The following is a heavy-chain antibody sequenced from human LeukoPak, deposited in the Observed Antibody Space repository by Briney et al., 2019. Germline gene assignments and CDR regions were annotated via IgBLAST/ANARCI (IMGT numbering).Heavy chain of an antibody. V-gene: IGHV4-4*07. CDR1: GGSINTYY. Sequence: SETLSLTCTVPGGSINTYYWSWIRQSAGKGLEWIGRIYRSGSTNYNNSLKSRVTMSVDTSKNECSLNLSSVTAADTAVYYCAREGGYDQIDYWGQGTLVTVSS. D-gene: IGHD5-12*01. J-gene: IGHJ4*02. CDR2: IYRSGST. CDR3: AREGGYDQIDY.